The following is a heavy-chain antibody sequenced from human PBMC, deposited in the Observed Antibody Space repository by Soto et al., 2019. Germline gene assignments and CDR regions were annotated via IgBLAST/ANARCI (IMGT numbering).Heavy chain of an antibody. V-gene: IGHV1-69*01. CDR3: AREVTVASYSFDF. CDR2: VIPIFNSA. J-gene: IGHJ4*02. Sequence: QVQLVQSGAEVKRPGSSVKVSCKASGGTFNNYALSWVRQAPGQGLEWMGGVIPIFNSANYAQKFQGRVPITADDSTSTAYMELRSLRPDDTAVYYCAREVTVASYSFDFWGQGTLVTVSS. D-gene: IGHD5-12*01. CDR1: GGTFNNYA.